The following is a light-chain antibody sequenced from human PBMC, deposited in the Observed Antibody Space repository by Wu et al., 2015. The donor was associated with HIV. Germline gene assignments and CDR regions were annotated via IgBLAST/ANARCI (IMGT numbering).Light chain of an antibody. CDR2: DAS. V-gene: IGKV1-39*01. Sequence: DIQMTQSPSSLSTSLGDRVTITCRASQNITSFLNWYQQKPGKAPKLLIYDASNLQSGVPSRFSGSGSGTHFTLTISSPQPEDFAIYYCQQSYSVPRTFGHGTKVEMK. CDR1: QNITSF. CDR3: QQSYSVPRT. J-gene: IGKJ1*01.